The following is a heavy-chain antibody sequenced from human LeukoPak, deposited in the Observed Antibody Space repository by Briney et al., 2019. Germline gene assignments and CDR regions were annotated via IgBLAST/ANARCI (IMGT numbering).Heavy chain of an antibody. D-gene: IGHD5-18*01. Sequence: GGSLRLSCVASGFPFSNFWMTWVRQAPGKGLEWVANMKQDGSETHYADSVKGRFTISRDNAKNSLYLQMNSLRVEDTAVYYCVRGPHTIMVTEWGQGTLVTVSS. V-gene: IGHV3-7*03. CDR1: GFPFSNFW. J-gene: IGHJ4*02. CDR2: MKQDGSET. CDR3: VRGPHTIMVTE.